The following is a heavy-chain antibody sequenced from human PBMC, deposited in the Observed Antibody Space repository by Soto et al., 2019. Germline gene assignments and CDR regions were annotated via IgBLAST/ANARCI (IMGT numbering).Heavy chain of an antibody. D-gene: IGHD2-15*01. J-gene: IGHJ4*02. CDR1: GFTFSGSA. Sequence: EVQLVESGGGLVQHGGSLKLSCAASGFTFSGSAMHWVRQASGKGLEWVGRIRSKANSYATAYAASVKGRLTISRDDSKTTAYLQMNSLKTEDTAVYYCTSNLVGYCSGGSCLWGQGTLVTVSA. CDR3: TSNLVGYCSGGSCL. CDR2: IRSKANSYAT. V-gene: IGHV3-73*01.